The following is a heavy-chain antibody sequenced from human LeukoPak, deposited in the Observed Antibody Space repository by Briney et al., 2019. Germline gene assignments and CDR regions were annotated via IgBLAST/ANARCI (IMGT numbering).Heavy chain of an antibody. J-gene: IGHJ4*02. CDR2: IYYSGST. CDR3: ARRALGGSSSLFDY. CDR1: GGSISSSSYY. Sequence: NPSETLSLTCTVSGGSISSSSYYWGWIRQPPGEGLEWIGSIYYSGSTYYNPSLKSRVTISVDTSKNQFSLKLSSVTAADTAVYYCARRALGGSSSLFDYWGQGTLVTVSS. D-gene: IGHD1-26*01. V-gene: IGHV4-39*01.